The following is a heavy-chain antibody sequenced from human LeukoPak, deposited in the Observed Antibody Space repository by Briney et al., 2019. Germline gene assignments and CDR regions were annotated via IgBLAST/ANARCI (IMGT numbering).Heavy chain of an antibody. J-gene: IGHJ4*02. Sequence: GGSLRLSCAASGFTFSSYSMNWVRQAPGKGLEWVSYISSASGSIYYADSVKGRFTISRDNAKNSLFLQMNSLRAEDTAVYYCARAGPELGYWGQGTLVTVSS. CDR2: ISSASGSI. CDR3: ARAGPELGY. D-gene: IGHD7-27*01. V-gene: IGHV3-48*04. CDR1: GFTFSSYS.